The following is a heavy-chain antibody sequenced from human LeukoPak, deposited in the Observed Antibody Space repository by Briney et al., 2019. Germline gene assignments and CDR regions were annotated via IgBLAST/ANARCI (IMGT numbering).Heavy chain of an antibody. CDR1: GGSISSGSYY. V-gene: IGHV4-61*02. CDR2: IYTSGST. CDR3: ARLSSSAVDY. D-gene: IGHD6-13*01. J-gene: IGHJ4*02. Sequence: PSQTLSLTCTVSGGSISSGSYYWSWTRQPAGKGLEWIGRIYTSGSTNYNPSLKSRVTISVDTSKNQFSLKLSSVTAADTAVYYCARLSSSAVDYWGQGTLVTVSS.